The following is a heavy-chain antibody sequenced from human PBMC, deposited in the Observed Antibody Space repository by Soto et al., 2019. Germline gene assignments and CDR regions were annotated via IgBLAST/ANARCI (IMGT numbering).Heavy chain of an antibody. Sequence: PGGSLRLSCAASGFTVSSNYMSWVRQAPGRGLEWISIIYSAGNTYYADSVKGRFTISRDNSKNTLYLQMNSLKAEDTALYYCARDVDASGSYYNPLDYWGQGT. D-gene: IGHD3-10*01. CDR2: IYSAGNT. CDR3: ARDVDASGSYYNPLDY. V-gene: IGHV3-66*01. CDR1: GFTVSSNY. J-gene: IGHJ4*02.